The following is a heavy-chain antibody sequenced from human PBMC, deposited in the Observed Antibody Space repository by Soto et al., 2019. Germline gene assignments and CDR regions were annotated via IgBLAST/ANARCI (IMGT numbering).Heavy chain of an antibody. CDR3: TRIYCTTTSCFITGMDV. D-gene: IGHD2-2*01. V-gene: IGHV4-38-2*01. CDR1: GYVITNGYH. CDR2: ISHSGDT. J-gene: IGHJ6*02. Sequence: SETLSLTCAVSGYVITNGYHWGWIRQPPGKELAWIGTISHSGDTYYNPSLKSRVTISIDTANNHLSLILGSVTAADTATYYCTRIYCTTTSCFITGMDVWGQGTTVTVYS.